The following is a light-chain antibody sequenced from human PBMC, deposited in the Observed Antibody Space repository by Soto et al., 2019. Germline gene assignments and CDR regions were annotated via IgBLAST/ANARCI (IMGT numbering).Light chain of an antibody. J-gene: IGKJ1*01. Sequence: EIVLTQSTGTLSLSPGERATLSCRASQSVSSSYLAWYQQKPGQAPRLLIYGASNRATGIPDRFSGSGSGTDFTLTISRLEPEDFAVYYCQQYGSSPPWTFGQGTKV. CDR3: QQYGSSPPWT. CDR2: GAS. CDR1: QSVSSSY. V-gene: IGKV3-20*01.